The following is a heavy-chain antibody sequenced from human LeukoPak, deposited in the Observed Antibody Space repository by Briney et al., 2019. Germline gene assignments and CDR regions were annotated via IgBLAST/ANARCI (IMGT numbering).Heavy chain of an antibody. CDR1: GYTFTSYG. J-gene: IGHJ6*03. Sequence: ASVKVSCKASGYTFTSYGISWVRQAPGQGLEWMGWISAYNGNTNYAQKLQGRVTMTTDTSTSTAYMELRSLRSDDTAVYYCARAGIVRYYYYYMDVWGKGTTVTISS. V-gene: IGHV1-18*01. CDR2: ISAYNGNT. CDR3: ARAGIVRYYYYYMDV. D-gene: IGHD3-16*02.